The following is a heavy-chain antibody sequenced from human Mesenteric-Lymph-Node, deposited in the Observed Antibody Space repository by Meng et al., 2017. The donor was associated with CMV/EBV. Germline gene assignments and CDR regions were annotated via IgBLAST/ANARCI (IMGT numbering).Heavy chain of an antibody. CDR2: ISANNGNT. Sequence: SCTASGYTFTRYGISWVRQAPGQGLEWMGWISANNGNTNYAQKLQGRVTMTTDTSTSKAYMELRSLRSDDTAVYYCARAASRGYFDYWGQGTLVTVSS. CDR3: ARAASRGYFDY. J-gene: IGHJ4*02. CDR1: GYTFTRYG. D-gene: IGHD3-10*01. V-gene: IGHV1-18*04.